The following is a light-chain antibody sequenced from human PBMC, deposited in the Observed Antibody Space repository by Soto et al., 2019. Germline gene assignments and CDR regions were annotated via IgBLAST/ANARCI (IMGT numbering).Light chain of an antibody. CDR1: PDISNY. Sequence: DIQMTQSPSSLSASVGDRVTITCQASPDISNYLNWYQQKPGKAPKLLIYDASNLEKGVPSRFSGSGSGTDFNFTISSLQPEDIATYYCQQYDNLPPPYTFGQGTKLEIK. CDR2: DAS. V-gene: IGKV1-33*01. J-gene: IGKJ2*01. CDR3: QQYDNLPPPYT.